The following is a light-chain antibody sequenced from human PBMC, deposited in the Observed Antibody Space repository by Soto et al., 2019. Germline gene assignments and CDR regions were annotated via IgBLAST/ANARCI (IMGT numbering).Light chain of an antibody. J-gene: IGKJ2*01. CDR3: QQFNNWPNT. V-gene: IGKV3-15*01. CDR2: VAS. Sequence: EIVLTQSPATLSVSPGERATLSCRASQSVNQKLGWYQQKPGQAPRLLIYVASYRATGIPARCSGSVSGTEYNLTISNLQAEDFAVYYGQQFNNWPNTFGQGTRLAIK. CDR1: QSVNQK.